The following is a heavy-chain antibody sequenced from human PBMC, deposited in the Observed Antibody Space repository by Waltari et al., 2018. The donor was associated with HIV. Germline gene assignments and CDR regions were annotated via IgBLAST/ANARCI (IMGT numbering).Heavy chain of an antibody. V-gene: IGHV1-18*01. CDR1: GYSFTRYG. Sequence: QVQQVQSGAEVKKPGASLKVSCKASGYSFTRYGISWVRQAPGQGLEWIGWISVYNDNTKYAQKIQDRLNMTTDSPTSTAYMELRSLRSDDTAVYYCARAPMTTVTSRGFDIWGQGTMVIVSS. J-gene: IGHJ3*02. CDR2: ISVYNDNT. D-gene: IGHD4-17*01. CDR3: ARAPMTTVTSRGFDI.